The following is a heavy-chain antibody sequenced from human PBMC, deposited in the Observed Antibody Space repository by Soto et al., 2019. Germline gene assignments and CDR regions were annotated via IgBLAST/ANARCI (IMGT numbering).Heavy chain of an antibody. J-gene: IGHJ4*02. Sequence: SQTLSLTCAISGDSVSSNSAAWNWIRQSPSRGLEWLGRTYYRSKWYNDYAVSVKSRITINPDTSKNQFSLQLNSVTPEDTAVYYCARVQEEYSSSSGYFDYWGQGTLVTVSS. CDR2: TYYRSKWYN. V-gene: IGHV6-1*01. CDR1: GDSVSSNSAA. CDR3: ARVQEEYSSSSGYFDY. D-gene: IGHD6-6*01.